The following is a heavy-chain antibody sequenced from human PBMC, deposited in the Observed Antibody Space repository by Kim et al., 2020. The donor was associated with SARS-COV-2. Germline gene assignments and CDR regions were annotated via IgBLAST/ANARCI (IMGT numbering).Heavy chain of an antibody. CDR1: GFTFSSYW. Sequence: GGSLRLSCAASGFTFSSYWMHWVRQAPGKGLVWVSLISGDGSTTNYADSVKGRFTISRDNAKNTLYLQMHSLTAEDTAVYYCVRGVGVSWYCGLGTIVT. CDR3: VRGVGVSWY. V-gene: IGHV3-74*01. J-gene: IGHJ4*02. CDR2: ISGDGSTT. D-gene: IGHD2-8*01.